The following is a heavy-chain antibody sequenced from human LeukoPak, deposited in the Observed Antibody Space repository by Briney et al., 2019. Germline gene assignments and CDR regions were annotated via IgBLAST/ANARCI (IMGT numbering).Heavy chain of an antibody. D-gene: IGHD1-1*01. Sequence: APVKVSCKASGNTFTSFHIHWVRQAPGQGLEYMGIIKVYGDTTIYAQRFQGRITMTRDTSTSTVYMELSSLNSEDTAVYYCARESPSTFYFDYWGQGALVTVSS. J-gene: IGHJ4*02. V-gene: IGHV1-46*01. CDR3: ARESPSTFYFDY. CDR1: GNTFTSFH. CDR2: IKVYGDTT.